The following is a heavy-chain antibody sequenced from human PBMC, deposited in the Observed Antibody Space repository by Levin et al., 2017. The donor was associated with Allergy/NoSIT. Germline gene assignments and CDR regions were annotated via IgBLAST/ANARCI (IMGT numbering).Heavy chain of an antibody. CDR1: GFTFSYFW. J-gene: IGHJ4*02. CDR2: IHEDGSEK. D-gene: IGHD5-12*01. V-gene: IGHV3-7*01. CDR3: AREYYHNISGYGASGY. Sequence: PGGSLRLSCAASGFTFSYFWMSWVRQAPGKGLEWVANIHEDGSEKYYVDSVKGRFTISRDNAKNSLFLQMNSLRAEDTAVYYCAREYYHNISGYGASGYWGQGTLVTVSS.